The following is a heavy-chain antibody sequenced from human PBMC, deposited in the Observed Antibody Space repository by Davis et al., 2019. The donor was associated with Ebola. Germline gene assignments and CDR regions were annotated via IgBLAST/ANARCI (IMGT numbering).Heavy chain of an antibody. CDR3: ARDYYDSSGYIWYFDL. J-gene: IGHJ2*01. CDR2: VYYNGNT. CDR1: ADSISSVGDY. Sequence: MPSETLSLTCSVSADSISSVGDYWSWIRQHPGGGLEWIGYVYYNGNTYYNPSLKSRVTMSIDKSKNQFSLNLSSVTAADTAIYYCARDYYDSSGYIWYFDLWGRGTLVTVSS. D-gene: IGHD3-22*01. V-gene: IGHV4-31*03.